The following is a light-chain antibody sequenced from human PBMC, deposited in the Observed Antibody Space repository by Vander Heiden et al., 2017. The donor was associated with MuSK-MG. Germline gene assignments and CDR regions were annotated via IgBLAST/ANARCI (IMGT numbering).Light chain of an antibody. CDR3: QQSYRTPTWT. Sequence: DIQMTQTPSSLSASVGDRVTITCRASQSISSYLNWYQQKPGKAPKLLIYAASSLQSGVPSRFSGSGSGTDFTLTISSLQPEDFATYYCQQSYRTPTWTFGQGTKVXIK. V-gene: IGKV1-39*01. CDR2: AAS. J-gene: IGKJ1*01. CDR1: QSISSY.